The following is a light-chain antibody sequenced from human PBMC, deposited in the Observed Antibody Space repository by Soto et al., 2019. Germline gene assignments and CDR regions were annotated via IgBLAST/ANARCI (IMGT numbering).Light chain of an antibody. Sequence: QLVLTQSPSASASLGASVKLTCTLSSGHSSYAIAWHQQQPEKGPRYLMKLNSDGSHSKGDGIPDRFSGSSSGADRYLTISSLQSEDEADYYCQTWGTGSVVFGGGTKVTVL. J-gene: IGLJ2*01. CDR2: LNSDGSH. V-gene: IGLV4-69*01. CDR3: QTWGTGSVV. CDR1: SGHSSYA.